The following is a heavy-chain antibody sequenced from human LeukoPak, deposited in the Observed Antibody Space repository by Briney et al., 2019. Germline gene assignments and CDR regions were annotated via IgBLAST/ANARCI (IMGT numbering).Heavy chain of an antibody. V-gene: IGHV4-34*01. Sequence: SETLSLTCAVYGGSFSGYYWGWIRQHPGKGLEWIGEINNSGSTNYNPSLKSRVTISVDTSKNQFSLKLSSVTAADTAVCYCADGSGRTFDYWGQGTLVTVSS. CDR3: ADGSGRTFDY. D-gene: IGHD3-10*01. CDR2: INNSGST. CDR1: GGSFSGYY. J-gene: IGHJ4*02.